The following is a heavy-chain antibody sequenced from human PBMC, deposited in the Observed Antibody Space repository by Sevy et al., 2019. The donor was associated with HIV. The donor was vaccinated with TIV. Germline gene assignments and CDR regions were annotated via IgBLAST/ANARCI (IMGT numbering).Heavy chain of an antibody. D-gene: IGHD3-22*01. V-gene: IGHV3-23*01. CDR3: AKRPYYYYNTDGHLVSSTDEADY. CDR2: RSGGGDGT. CDR1: GFTFNIYA. Sequence: GGSLRLSCAASGFTFNIYAMSWVRRAPGKGLEWLSGRSGGGDGTDYADSVKGRFTISGDNSRNTLYLQMNSLRAEDTAVYYCAKRPYYYYNTDGHLVSSTDEADYWGQGTLVTVSS. J-gene: IGHJ4*02.